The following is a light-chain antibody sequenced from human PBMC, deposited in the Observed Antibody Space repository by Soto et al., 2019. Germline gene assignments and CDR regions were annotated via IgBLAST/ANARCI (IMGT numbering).Light chain of an antibody. Sequence: QSVLTQPPSVSGAPGQRVTNSCTGRSSNIGAGYDVHWYQQLPGTVPKLLIYGNSNRPSGVPDRLSGSKSGTSASLAISGLQAEDEAGDSRQSYESSLSCWLFGGGSKLAVL. CDR2: GNS. J-gene: IGLJ3*02. CDR1: SSNIGAGYD. CDR3: QSYESSLSCWL. V-gene: IGLV1-40*01.